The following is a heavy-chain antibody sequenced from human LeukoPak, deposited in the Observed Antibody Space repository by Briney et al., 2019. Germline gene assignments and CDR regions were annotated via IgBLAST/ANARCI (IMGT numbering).Heavy chain of an antibody. Sequence: ATVTVSCKASGYSFTSNYIHWVRQAPGQGLEWMGMIYPRDGSTSYAQKFQGRVTVTRDTSTSTVHMELSGLRSEDTAAYYCARDQEAFDYWGQGTLVTVSS. CDR1: GYSFTSNY. CDR3: ARDQEAFDY. J-gene: IGHJ4*02. V-gene: IGHV1-46*01. CDR2: IYPRDGST.